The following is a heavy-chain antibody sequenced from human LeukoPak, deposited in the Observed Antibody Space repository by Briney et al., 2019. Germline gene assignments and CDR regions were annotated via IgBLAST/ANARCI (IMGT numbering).Heavy chain of an antibody. CDR2: IYPGDSDT. D-gene: IGHD3-10*01. CDR1: GYSFTSSW. V-gene: IGHV5-51*01. CDR3: ARHVLQGSNYFDY. Sequence: GGSLRLSCKGSGYSFTSSWIAWVRQMPGKGLGWMGLIYPGDSDTRYSPSFQGQVTISADKSISTAYLRWTSLQASDSAIYYCARHVLQGSNYFDYWGQGTLVTVSS. J-gene: IGHJ4*02.